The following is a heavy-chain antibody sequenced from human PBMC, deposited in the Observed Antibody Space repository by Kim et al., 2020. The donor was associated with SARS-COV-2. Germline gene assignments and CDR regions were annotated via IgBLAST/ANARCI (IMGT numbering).Heavy chain of an antibody. CDR2: IYYSGST. D-gene: IGHD3-3*01. CDR3: ARFPGRFLEWSKSGQFDP. CDR1: GGSISSYY. V-gene: IGHV4-59*01. J-gene: IGHJ5*02. Sequence: SETLSLICTVSGGSISSYYWSWIRQPPGKGLEWIGYIYYSGSTNYNPSLKSRVTISVDTSKNQFSLKLSSVTAADTAVYYCARFPGRFLEWSKSGQFDPWGQGTLVTVSS.